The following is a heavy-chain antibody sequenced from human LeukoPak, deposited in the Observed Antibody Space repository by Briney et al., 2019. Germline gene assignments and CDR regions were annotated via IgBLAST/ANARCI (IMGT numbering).Heavy chain of an antibody. CDR1: GFTFSSYV. J-gene: IGHJ4*02. D-gene: IGHD1-26*01. Sequence: GGSLRLSCAASGFTFSSYVITWVRQAPGKGLEWVAAVSGGGGSTYYADSVKGRFTISRDNSNNTLYLQMNSLSAEDTALYYCARGYNGSYPFYYDYWGQGTLVTVSS. CDR3: ARGYNGSYPFYYDY. V-gene: IGHV3-23*01. CDR2: VSGGGGST.